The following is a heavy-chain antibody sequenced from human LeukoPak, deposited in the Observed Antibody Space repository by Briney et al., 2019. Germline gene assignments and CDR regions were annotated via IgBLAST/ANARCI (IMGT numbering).Heavy chain of an antibody. V-gene: IGHV5-51*01. CDR3: ARFGAMVRGVISEFDY. Sequence: GESLKISCKGSGSSFTSYWIGWVRQMPGKGLEWMGIIYPGDSDTRYSPSFQGQVTISADKSISTAYLQWSSLKASDTAMYYCARFGAMVRGVISEFDYWGQGTLVTVSS. D-gene: IGHD3-10*01. J-gene: IGHJ4*02. CDR1: GSSFTSYW. CDR2: IYPGDSDT.